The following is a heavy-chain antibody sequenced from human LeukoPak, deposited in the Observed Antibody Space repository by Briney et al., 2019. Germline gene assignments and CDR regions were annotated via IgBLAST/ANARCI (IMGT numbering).Heavy chain of an antibody. J-gene: IGHJ6*03. V-gene: IGHV4-34*01. D-gene: IGHD3-10*01. Sequence: SETLSLTCAVYGGSFSGYYWSWIRQPPGKGLEWIGEINHSGSTNYNPTLKSRVTISVDTSKNQFSLKLSSVTAADTAVYYCARRYYYGSGSYRYYYYYMDVWGKGTTVTVSS. CDR2: INHSGST. CDR1: GGSFSGYY. CDR3: ARRYYYGSGSYRYYYYYMDV.